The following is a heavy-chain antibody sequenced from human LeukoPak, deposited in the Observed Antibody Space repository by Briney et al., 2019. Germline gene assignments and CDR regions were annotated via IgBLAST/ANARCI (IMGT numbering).Heavy chain of an antibody. CDR1: GYTFKSYG. J-gene: IGHJ3*01. CDR3: AREMWCSSGDCHLNVFDF. CDR2: ISPASGRT. Sequence: ASVKVSCKASGYTFKSYGIIWVRQAPGQGLEWMGYISPASGRTTYAQNLQGRVTLTTDTPTTTAHMELRSLRSDDTAVYYCAREMWCSSGDCHLNVFDFWGQGTLVTVSP. D-gene: IGHD2-21*02. V-gene: IGHV1-18*01.